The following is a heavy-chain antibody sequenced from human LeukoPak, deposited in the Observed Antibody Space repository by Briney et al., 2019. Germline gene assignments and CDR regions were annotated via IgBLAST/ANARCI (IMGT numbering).Heavy chain of an antibody. CDR2: ISANGGNT. CDR1: GFTFSDYT. J-gene: IGHJ4*02. Sequence: GGSLRLSCAASGFTFSDYTMYWVRQAPGKGLEWVSGISANGGNTYYTDSQKGRFTISRDNSKNTLFLQMNSLRADDTAIYYCAKGLERESRLDYWGQGTLVTVSS. D-gene: IGHD1-1*01. V-gene: IGHV3-23*01. CDR3: AKGLERESRLDY.